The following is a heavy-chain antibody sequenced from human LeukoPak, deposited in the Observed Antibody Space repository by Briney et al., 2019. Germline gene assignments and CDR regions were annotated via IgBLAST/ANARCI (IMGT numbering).Heavy chain of an antibody. V-gene: IGHV1-8*03. Sequence: ASVKVSCKASGYTFTTSYINWVRQATGQGLEWMGWMNPNSGSTGYAQKFQGRVTITRNTSISTAYMELSGLRSEDTAVYYCARGRSTGYPYYFEYWGQGTLVTVSS. D-gene: IGHD5-12*01. J-gene: IGHJ4*02. CDR1: GYTFTTSY. CDR2: MNPNSGST. CDR3: ARGRSTGYPYYFEY.